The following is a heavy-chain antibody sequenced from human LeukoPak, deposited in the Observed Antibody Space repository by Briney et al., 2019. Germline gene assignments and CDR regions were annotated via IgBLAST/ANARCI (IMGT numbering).Heavy chain of an antibody. CDR3: ARDIAVAGMDV. Sequence: PGGSLRLSCAASGFTFSSYAMNWVRQAPGKGLEWVSSISSSSSYIYYADSVKGRFTISRDNAKNSLYLQMNSLRAEDTAVYYCARDIAVAGMDVWGQGTTVTVSS. CDR2: ISSSSSYI. CDR1: GFTFSSYA. V-gene: IGHV3-21*01. D-gene: IGHD6-19*01. J-gene: IGHJ6*02.